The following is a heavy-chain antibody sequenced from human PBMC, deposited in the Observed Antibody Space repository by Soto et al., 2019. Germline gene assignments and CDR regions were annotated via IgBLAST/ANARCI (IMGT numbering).Heavy chain of an antibody. J-gene: IGHJ6*02. CDR1: GFTFSDYY. CDR3: ARDGCTNGVCHPWYYGMDV. V-gene: IGHV3-11*01. D-gene: IGHD2-8*01. CDR2: ISSSGSTI. Sequence: GGSLRLSCAASGFTFSDYYMSWIRQAPGKGLEWVSYISSSGSTIYYADSVKGRFTISRDNAKNSLYLQMNSLRAEDTAVYYCARDGCTNGVCHPWYYGMDVWGQGTTVTVSS.